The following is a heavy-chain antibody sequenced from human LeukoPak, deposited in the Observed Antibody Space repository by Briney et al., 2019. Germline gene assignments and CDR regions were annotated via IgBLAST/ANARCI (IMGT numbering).Heavy chain of an antibody. V-gene: IGHV1-46*01. CDR1: GYTFTSYY. Sequence: ASVKVSCKASGYTFTSYYMHWVRQAPGQGLEWMGIINPSGGSTSYAQKFQGRVTMTRDTSTSTVYMELSSLRSEDTAVYYCARSQGSVYSGYDLDYWGQGTLVTVSS. J-gene: IGHJ4*02. CDR3: ARSQGSVYSGYDLDY. D-gene: IGHD5-12*01. CDR2: INPSGGST.